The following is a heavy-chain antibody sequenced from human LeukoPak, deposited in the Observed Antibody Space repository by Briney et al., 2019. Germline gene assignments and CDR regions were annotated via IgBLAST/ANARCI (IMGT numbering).Heavy chain of an antibody. CDR2: ISFDGNNE. J-gene: IGHJ4*02. V-gene: IGHV3-30*03. CDR1: GFTFSTYG. D-gene: IGHD7-27*01. Sequence: GGSLRLSCAASGFTFSTYGMHWVRQAPGKGLEWVAVISFDGNNEYYADSVKGRFTISRDNSKNTLYLQMNSLRAEDTAVYYCARTGDLDYWGQGTLVTVSS. CDR3: ARTGDLDY.